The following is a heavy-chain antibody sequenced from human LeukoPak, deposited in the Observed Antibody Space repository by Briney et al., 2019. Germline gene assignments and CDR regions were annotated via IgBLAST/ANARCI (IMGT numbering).Heavy chain of an antibody. CDR1: GGSISSGGYY. CDR2: IYYSGST. D-gene: IGHD3-3*01. J-gene: IGHJ3*02. V-gene: IGHV4-31*03. Sequence: SETLSLTCTVSGGSISSGGYYWSWIRQHPGKGLEWIGYIYYSGSTHYNPSLKSRVTISVDTSKNQFSLKLSSVTAADTAVYYCARHGRYYDFRSGKANDAFDIWGQGTMVTVSS. CDR3: ARHGRYYDFRSGKANDAFDI.